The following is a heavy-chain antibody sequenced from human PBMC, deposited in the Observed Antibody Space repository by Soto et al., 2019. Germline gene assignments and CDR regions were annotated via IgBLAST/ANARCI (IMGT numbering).Heavy chain of an antibody. CDR1: GGSISSYY. D-gene: IGHD3-16*02. CDR3: ARDYRASYPAYYYYGMDV. CDR2: IYYSGST. V-gene: IGHV4-59*06. Sequence: PSETLSLTCTVSGGSISSYYWSWIRQPPGKGLEWIGYIYYSGSTYYNPSLKSRVTISVDTSKNQFSLKLSSVTAADTAVYYCARDYRASYPAYYYYGMDVWGQGTTVTVSS. J-gene: IGHJ6*02.